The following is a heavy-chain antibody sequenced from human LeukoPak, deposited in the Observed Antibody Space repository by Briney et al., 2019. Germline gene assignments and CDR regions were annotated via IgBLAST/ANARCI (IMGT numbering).Heavy chain of an antibody. D-gene: IGHD4-17*01. Sequence: SQTLSLTCAISGDSVSTNSAAWNWIRQSPSRGLEWLGRTYYRSKWRHDYAPSLKSRITINPDTSKNQFSLQLNSVTPEDTAVYYCARGFYGGNYAIDYWGQGTLVTVSS. CDR3: ARGFYGGNYAIDY. V-gene: IGHV6-1*01. CDR1: GDSVSTNSAA. J-gene: IGHJ4*02. CDR2: TYYRSKWRH.